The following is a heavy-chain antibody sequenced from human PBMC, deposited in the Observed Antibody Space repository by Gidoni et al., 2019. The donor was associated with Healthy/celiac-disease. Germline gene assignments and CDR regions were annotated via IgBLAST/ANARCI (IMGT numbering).Heavy chain of an antibody. D-gene: IGHD1-1*01. V-gene: IGHV4-39*01. J-gene: IGHJ4*02. CDR3: ARQRGTYYFDY. CDR2: IYYSGST. CDR1: GGSISSSSYY. Sequence: QLQLQESGPGLVKPSETLSLTCTVSGGSISSSSYYWGWIRQPPGKGLEWIGSIYYSGSTYYNPSLKSRVTISVDTSKNQFSLKLSSVTAADTAVYYCARQRGTYYFDYWGQGTLVTVSS.